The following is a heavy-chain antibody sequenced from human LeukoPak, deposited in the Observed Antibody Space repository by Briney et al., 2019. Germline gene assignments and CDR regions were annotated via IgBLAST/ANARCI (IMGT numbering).Heavy chain of an antibody. D-gene: IGHD4-17*01. V-gene: IGHV1-2*02. CDR1: GYTFTGYY. J-gene: IGHJ5*02. Sequence: GASVKVSCKASGYTFTGYYMHWVRQAPGQGLEWMGWINPNSGGTNYAQKFQGRVTMIRDTSISTAYMGLSRLRSDDTAVYYCAVRDYGDHGWFDPWGQGTLVTVSS. CDR2: INPNSGGT. CDR3: AVRDYGDHGWFDP.